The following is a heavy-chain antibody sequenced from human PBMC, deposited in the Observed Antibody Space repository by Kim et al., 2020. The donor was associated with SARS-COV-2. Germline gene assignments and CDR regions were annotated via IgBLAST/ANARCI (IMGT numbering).Heavy chain of an antibody. CDR3: TSYKLAAVNGREDY. V-gene: IGHV3-15*01. J-gene: IGHJ4*02. Sequence: AAHVKGRSTISREESKNTLYLQMSSRKTEDTAVYYCTSYKLAAVNGREDYWGQGTLVTVSS. D-gene: IGHD6-19*01.